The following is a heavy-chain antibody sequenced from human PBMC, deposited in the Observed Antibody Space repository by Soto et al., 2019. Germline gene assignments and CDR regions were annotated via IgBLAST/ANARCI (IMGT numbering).Heavy chain of an antibody. D-gene: IGHD3-3*01. V-gene: IGHV3-23*01. CDR1: GFTFRSYA. CDR2: ISGSVGST. J-gene: IGHJ3*02. Sequence: PGGSLRLSCAASGFTFRSYAMSCVRQAPGKGLEWVSAISGSVGSTYYADSVKGRFTISRDNSKNTLYLQMNSLRAEDTAVYYCAKYDYDFWSGYYPDAFDIWGQGT. CDR3: AKYDYDFWSGYYPDAFDI.